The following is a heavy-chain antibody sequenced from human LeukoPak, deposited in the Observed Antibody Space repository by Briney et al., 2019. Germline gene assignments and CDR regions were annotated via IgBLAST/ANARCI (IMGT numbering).Heavy chain of an antibody. CDR3: AKDFWSGYYPNY. Sequence: GGSLRLSCAASGFTFSSYAMSWVRQAPGKGLEWVSGSGCGGSTYYADYVKGRFTISRDNSKNTLYLQMKSLRAEDTAVYYCAKDFWSGYYPNYWGQGSLVSVSS. CDR2: SGCGGST. D-gene: IGHD3-3*01. V-gene: IGHV3-23*01. J-gene: IGHJ4*02. CDR1: GFTFSSYA.